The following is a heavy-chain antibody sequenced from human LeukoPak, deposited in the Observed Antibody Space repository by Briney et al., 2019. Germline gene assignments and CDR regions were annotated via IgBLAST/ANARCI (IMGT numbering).Heavy chain of an antibody. CDR2: IYYSGGT. CDR3: ARRTSSSGAFDY. CDR1: GGSINSSSYY. Sequence: SETLSLTCTVSGGSINSSSYYWGWIRQPPGKGLEWIGSIYYSGGTYDNPSLKSRVTISVDTSKIQFSLRLSSVTAADTAVYYCARRTSSSGAFDYWGQGTLVTVSS. V-gene: IGHV4-39*01. J-gene: IGHJ4*02. D-gene: IGHD6-6*01.